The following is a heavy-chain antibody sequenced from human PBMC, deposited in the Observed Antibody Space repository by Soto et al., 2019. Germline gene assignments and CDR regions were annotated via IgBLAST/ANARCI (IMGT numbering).Heavy chain of an antibody. V-gene: IGHV1-69*12. CDR2: IMPIFRTP. CDR3: ARDKDRLPLGGNYYYILDV. J-gene: IGHJ6*01. Sequence: QVQLEQSGAEVKKPGSSVKVSCKASGGSFSNAAISWVRQAPGQGLEWMGGIMPIFRTPDYAQKFQGRVTITADESKSTAYMEVRGLRSDDTAIYYCARDKDRLPLGGNYYYILDVWGQGTTVTVSS. D-gene: IGHD5-12*01. CDR1: GGSFSNAA.